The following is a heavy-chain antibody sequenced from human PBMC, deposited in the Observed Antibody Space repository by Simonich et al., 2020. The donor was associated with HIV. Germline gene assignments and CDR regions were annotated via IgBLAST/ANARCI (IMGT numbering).Heavy chain of an antibody. D-gene: IGHD2-2*01. J-gene: IGHJ4*02. Sequence: QVQLQQWGAGLLKPSETLSLTCAVYGGSFSGYYWSWIRQPPGKGREWIGEINHRGSNNYNPSLKSRVTISVDTSKNQFSLKLSSVTAADTAVYYCARGFYQRLYYFDYWGQGTLVTVSS. CDR1: GGSFSGYY. V-gene: IGHV4-34*01. CDR3: ARGFYQRLYYFDY. CDR2: INHRGSN.